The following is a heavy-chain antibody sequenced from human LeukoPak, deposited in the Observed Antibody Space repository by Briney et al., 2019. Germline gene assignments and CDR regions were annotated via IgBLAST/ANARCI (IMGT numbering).Heavy chain of an antibody. D-gene: IGHD3-22*01. CDR2: ISAYNGNT. V-gene: IGHV1-18*01. J-gene: IGHJ4*02. Sequence: GASVKVSCKASGYTFTSYGISWVRQAPGQGLEWMGWISAYNGNTNYAQKLQGRVTMTTDTSTSTAYMELRSLRSDDTAVYYCARVEGYYDSSGPIEYWGQGTLVTVSS. CDR3: ARVEGYYDSSGPIEY. CDR1: GYTFTSYG.